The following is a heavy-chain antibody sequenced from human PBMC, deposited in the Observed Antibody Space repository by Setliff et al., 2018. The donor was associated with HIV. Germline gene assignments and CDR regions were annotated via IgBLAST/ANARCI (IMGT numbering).Heavy chain of an antibody. CDR1: GYTFTSYG. V-gene: IGHV1-69*05. CDR3: ATKTGTYSPFDS. J-gene: IGHJ4*02. D-gene: IGHD1-26*01. Sequence: AASVKVSCKASGYTFTSYGISWVRQAPGQGLEWMGGIIPIFGTTDYAQTFQGRVTITTDESTSTAYMELSSLRSDDTAVYYCATKTGTYSPFDSWGQGTLVTVSS. CDR2: IIPIFGTT.